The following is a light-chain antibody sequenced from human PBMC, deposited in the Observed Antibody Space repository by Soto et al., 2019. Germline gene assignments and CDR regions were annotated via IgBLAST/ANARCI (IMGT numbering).Light chain of an antibody. V-gene: IGLV2-14*03. J-gene: IGLJ2*01. Sequence: QSVLTQPASVSGSPGQSITISCTGTSSDIGGYNYVSWYQQHPGKGPKLMIYDVISRPSGVSHRFSGSKSGYTASLTISGLQAEDEADYYCSSYTSSSTVVLVGGTKVTVL. CDR3: SSYTSSSTVV. CDR2: DVI. CDR1: SSDIGGYNY.